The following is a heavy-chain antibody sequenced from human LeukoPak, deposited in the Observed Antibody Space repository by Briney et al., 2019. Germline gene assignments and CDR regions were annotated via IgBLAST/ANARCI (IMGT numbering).Heavy chain of an antibody. V-gene: IGHV1-18*01. CDR3: ARGEVYYRSGSYPAFEI. D-gene: IGHD3-10*01. CDR1: GCIFPSYG. J-gene: IGHJ3*02. CDR2: ISSYNGNT. Sequence: ASVTVSCMASGCIFPSYGISGVRQAPGRGGEWMGWISSYNGNTNYAQKLHGRATMTTDTCTSTAYMSLRSLRSDYTAGYYCARGEVYYRSGSYPAFEIWGQGTMFTVSS.